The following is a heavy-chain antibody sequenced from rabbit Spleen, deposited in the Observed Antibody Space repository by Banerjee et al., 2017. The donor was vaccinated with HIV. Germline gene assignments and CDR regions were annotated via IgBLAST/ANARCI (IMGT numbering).Heavy chain of an antibody. Sequence: QSLEESGGDLVKPEGSLTLTCTASGFSFSSSDYMCWVRQAPGKGLEWISCIAGSSSAFTYSATWAKGRFTCSKTSSTTVTLQMTSLTVADTATYFCARDTSSSFSSYGMDLWGQGTLVTVS. CDR3: ARDTSSSFSSYGMDL. CDR2: IAGSSSAFT. D-gene: IGHD1-1*01. V-gene: IGHV1S40*01. J-gene: IGHJ6*01. CDR1: GFSFSSSDY.